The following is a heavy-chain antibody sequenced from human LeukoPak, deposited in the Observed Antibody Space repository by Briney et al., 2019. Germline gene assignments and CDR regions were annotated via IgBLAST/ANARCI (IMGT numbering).Heavy chain of an antibody. CDR3: ARATDGDYVPY. V-gene: IGHV3-21*01. CDR2: ISSSSSYI. Sequence: PGGSLRLSCAASGFTFSSYSMNWVRQAPGKGLEWVSSISSSSSYINYADSVKGRFTISRDNAKNSLYLQMNSLRAEDTAVYYCARATDGDYVPYWGQGTLVTVSS. CDR1: GFTFSSYS. D-gene: IGHD4-17*01. J-gene: IGHJ4*02.